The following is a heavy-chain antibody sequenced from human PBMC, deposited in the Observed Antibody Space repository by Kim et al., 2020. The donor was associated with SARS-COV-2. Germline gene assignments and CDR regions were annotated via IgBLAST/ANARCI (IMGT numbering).Heavy chain of an antibody. V-gene: IGHV3-30-3*01. D-gene: IGHD2-21*02. CDR1: GFTFSNFA. Sequence: GESLKISCAASGFTFSNFAMHWVRQAPGRGLEWVAIISDDGTNKQYADSVKGRFTISRDNSKDTVYLQINSLRADDTAVYYCARAQSCGSSCYIIEYWGQGTLVTVSS. CDR3: ARAQSCGSSCYIIEY. J-gene: IGHJ4*02. CDR2: ISDDGTNK.